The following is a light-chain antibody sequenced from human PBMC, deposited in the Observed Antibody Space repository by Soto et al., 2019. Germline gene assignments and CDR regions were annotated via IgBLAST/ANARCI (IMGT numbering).Light chain of an antibody. CDR1: QSVSSNY. CDR3: QQYASSSWT. J-gene: IGKJ1*01. V-gene: IGKV3-20*01. Sequence: EIVLTQSPGTRSLSPGERATLSCRASQSVSSNYLAWYQQKPGQAPRLLIYGASSRATGIPDRFSGSESGTDFTLTISRLEPEYFAVYHCQQYASSSWTFGQGTKVEIK. CDR2: GAS.